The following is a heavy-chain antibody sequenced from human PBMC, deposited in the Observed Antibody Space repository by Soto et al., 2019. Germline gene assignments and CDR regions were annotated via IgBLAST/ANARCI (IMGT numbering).Heavy chain of an antibody. Sequence: GGSLRLSCAASGFIFGNHGMTWVRQAPGRALEWVSTINANAIDTHYADSVKGRFTISRDNSKSTLDLQMNSLRAEDTDIYYCVSWVSANFDFWGPGTLVTVYS. CDR3: VSWVSANFDF. J-gene: IGHJ4*02. D-gene: IGHD2-8*01. CDR2: INANAIDT. V-gene: IGHV3-23*01. CDR1: GFIFGNHG.